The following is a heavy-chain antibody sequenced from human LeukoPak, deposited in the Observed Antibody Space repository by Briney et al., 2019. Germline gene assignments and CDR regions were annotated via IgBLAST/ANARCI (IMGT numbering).Heavy chain of an antibody. J-gene: IGHJ3*02. V-gene: IGHV4-4*07. D-gene: IGHD3-22*01. Sequence: PSETLSLTCTVSGGSISSYYWSWIRQPAAKGLEWIGRIDTSGSTNYNPSLKSRVTMSVDTSKNHSSLKLSSVTAADTAVYYCASSLYYYDSSGLVIWGQGTMVTVSS. CDR2: IDTSGST. CDR3: ASSLYYYDSSGLVI. CDR1: GGSISSYY.